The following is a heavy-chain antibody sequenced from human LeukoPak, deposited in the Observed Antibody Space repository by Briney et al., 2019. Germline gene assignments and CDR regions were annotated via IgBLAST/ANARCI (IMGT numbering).Heavy chain of an antibody. J-gene: IGHJ4*02. CDR1: GFSLSGYW. V-gene: IGHV3-7*01. D-gene: IGHD5-12*01. CDR3: ARGGYSFDY. CDR2: LHADGSEK. Sequence: GGSLRLSCVGSGFSLSGYWMSWVRQAPGKGLEWVARLHADGSEKYYVGSVKGRFTISGGNAKNSLYLQMNSLRVDDTAVCYCARGGYSFDYLGQGTLVTVSS.